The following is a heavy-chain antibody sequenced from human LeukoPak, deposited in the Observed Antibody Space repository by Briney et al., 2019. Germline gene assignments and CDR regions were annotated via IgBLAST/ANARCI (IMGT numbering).Heavy chain of an antibody. CDR2: IRSDGYHT. CDR1: GFLFDDHD. J-gene: IGHJ4*02. Sequence: PGGSLRLSCGASGFLFDDHDMHWVRQAPGKGLEGVAFIRSDGYHTYYADSVKGRFTITRDNFKNTLYLQMNSLRLEDMAVYYCAKPSGSGVDYWGRGTRVTVSS. V-gene: IGHV3-30*02. CDR3: AKPSGSGVDY. D-gene: IGHD1-26*01.